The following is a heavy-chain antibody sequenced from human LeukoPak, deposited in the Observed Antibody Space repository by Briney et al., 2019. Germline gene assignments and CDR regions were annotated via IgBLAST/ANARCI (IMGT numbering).Heavy chain of an antibody. V-gene: IGHV3-49*04. J-gene: IGHJ4*02. CDR3: TRPGTTPLVYYFDY. CDR1: GFTFGDYA. D-gene: IGHD1-7*01. CDR2: IRSKAYGGTT. Sequence: GGSLRLSCTASGFTFGDYAMSWVRQAPGKGLEWVGFIRSKAYGGTTEYAASVKGRFTISRDDSKSIADLQMNSLKTEDTAVYYCTRPGTTPLVYYFDYWGQGTLVTVSS.